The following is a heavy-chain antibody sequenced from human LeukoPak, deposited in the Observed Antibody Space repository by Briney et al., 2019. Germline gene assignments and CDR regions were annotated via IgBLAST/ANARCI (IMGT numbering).Heavy chain of an antibody. CDR3: ARDPTDSGYAYSDY. D-gene: IGHD5-12*01. J-gene: IGHJ4*02. Sequence: SETLSLTCTVSGGSISSHYWSWIRQPPGKGLEWIGYIYYSGSTNYNPSLKSRVTISVDTSKNQFSLKLSSVTAADTAVYYCARDPTDSGYAYSDYWGQGTLVTVSS. CDR2: IYYSGST. V-gene: IGHV4-59*11. CDR1: GGSISSHY.